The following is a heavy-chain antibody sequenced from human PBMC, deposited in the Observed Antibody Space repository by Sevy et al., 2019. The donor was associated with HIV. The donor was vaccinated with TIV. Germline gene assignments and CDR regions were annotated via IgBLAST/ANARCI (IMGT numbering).Heavy chain of an antibody. V-gene: IGHV3-48*02. D-gene: IGHD3-16*01. Sequence: GGSLRLSCAASGFTFSSYSMNWVRQAPGKGLEWVSYISSSSSTIYYTDSLKGRFTISRDNAKNSLYLQMNSLRDEDTAVYYCARVSLGLGYYYYYMDVWGKGTTVTVSS. CDR2: ISSSSSTI. J-gene: IGHJ6*03. CDR3: ARVSLGLGYYYYYMDV. CDR1: GFTFSSYS.